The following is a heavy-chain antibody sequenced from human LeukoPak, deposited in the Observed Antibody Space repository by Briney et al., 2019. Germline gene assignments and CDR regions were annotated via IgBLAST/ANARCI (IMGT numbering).Heavy chain of an antibody. CDR1: GFTVSSNS. V-gene: IGHV3-53*01. CDR2: IYSGTI. J-gene: IGHJ6*03. D-gene: IGHD5-18*01. CDR3: TLSGYNYGYEGYYYYYMDV. Sequence: PGGSLRLSCTVSGFTVSSNSMSWVRQAPGKGLEWVSFIYSGTIHYSDSVKGRFTISRDNSKNTLYLQMNSLRAEDTAVYYCTLSGYNYGYEGYYYYYMDVWGKGTTVTISS.